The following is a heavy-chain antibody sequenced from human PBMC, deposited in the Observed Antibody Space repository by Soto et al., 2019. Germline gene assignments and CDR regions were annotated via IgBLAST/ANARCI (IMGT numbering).Heavy chain of an antibody. J-gene: IGHJ5*02. Sequence: GGSLRLSCAASGVTFSSYAMSWVRQAPGKGLEWVSAISGSGGSTYYADSVKGRFTISRDNSKNTLYLQMNSLRAEDTAVYYCAKNPPPNIAAHPSWYDPWGQGTLVTVSS. CDR2: ISGSGGST. V-gene: IGHV3-23*01. CDR1: GVTFSSYA. CDR3: AKNPPPNIAAHPSWYDP. D-gene: IGHD6-6*01.